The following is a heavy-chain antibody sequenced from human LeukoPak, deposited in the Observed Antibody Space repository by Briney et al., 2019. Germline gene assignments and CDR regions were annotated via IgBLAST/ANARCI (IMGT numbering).Heavy chain of an antibody. CDR2: IRSKAYGGTT. CDR1: GFTFGDYA. J-gene: IGHJ6*03. D-gene: IGHD1-26*01. V-gene: IGHV3-49*04. CDR3: TRDRPLLGAQYYYYYYMDV. Sequence: PGGSLRLSCTASGFTFGDYAMSWVRQAPGKGLEWVGFIRSKAYGGTTEYAASVKGRFTISRDDSKSIAYLQMNSLKTEDTAVYYCTRDRPLLGAQYYYYYYMDVWGKGTTVTISS.